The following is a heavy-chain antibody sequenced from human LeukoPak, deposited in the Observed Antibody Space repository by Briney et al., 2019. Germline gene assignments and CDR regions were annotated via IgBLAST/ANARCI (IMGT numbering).Heavy chain of an antibody. J-gene: IGHJ4*02. V-gene: IGHV3-23*01. CDR3: AKSGSGWYFGYFDY. D-gene: IGHD6-19*01. CDR2: ISGSGGST. Sequence: PGGSLRLSCAASGFTFSSYAMSWVRQAPGKGLEWVSAISGSGGSTYYADSVKGRFTITRDNSKNTLYLQMNSLRAEDTAVYYCAKSGSGWYFGYFDYWGQGTLVTVSS. CDR1: GFTFSSYA.